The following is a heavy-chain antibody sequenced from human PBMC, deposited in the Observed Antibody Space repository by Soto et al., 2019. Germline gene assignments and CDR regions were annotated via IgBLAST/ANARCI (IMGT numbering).Heavy chain of an antibody. J-gene: IGHJ4*02. V-gene: IGHV3-48*01. D-gene: IGHD4-17*01. CDR3: ARADYGDYGIDY. CDR2: ISSSSSTI. CDR1: GFIFSSYS. Sequence: GGSLRLACAASGFIFSSYSMNWVRQAPGKGLEWVSYISSSSSTIYYADSVKGRFTISRDNAKNSLYLQMNSLRAEYTAVYYCARADYGDYGIDYWGQGTLVTVSS.